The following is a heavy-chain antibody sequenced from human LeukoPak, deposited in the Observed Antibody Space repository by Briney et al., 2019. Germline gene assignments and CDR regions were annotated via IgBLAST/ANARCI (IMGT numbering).Heavy chain of an antibody. CDR2: ISAYNGNT. Sequence: ASVKVSCKASGYTFTRYGISWVRQAPGQGLEWMGWISAYNGNTNYAQKLQGRVTMTTDTSATTAYMELSGLKPEDTAVYYCARDIFGSSRPSDYWGQGTLVTVSS. J-gene: IGHJ4*02. V-gene: IGHV1-18*01. D-gene: IGHD3-10*02. CDR3: ARDIFGSSRPSDY. CDR1: GYTFTRYG.